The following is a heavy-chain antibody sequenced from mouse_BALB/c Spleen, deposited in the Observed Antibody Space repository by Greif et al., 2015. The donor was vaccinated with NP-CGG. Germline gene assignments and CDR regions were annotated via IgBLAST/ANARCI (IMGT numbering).Heavy chain of an antibody. CDR1: GFTFSSFG. CDR2: ISSGSSTI. Sequence: EVQGVESGGGLVQPGGPRKLSCAASGFTFSSFGMHWVRQAPEKGLEWVAYISSGSSTIYYADTVKGRFTISRDNPKNTLFLQMTSLRSEDTAMYYYARYDYDYFDYWGQGTTLTVSS. CDR3: ARYDYDYFDY. V-gene: IGHV5-17*02. J-gene: IGHJ2*01. D-gene: IGHD2-4*01.